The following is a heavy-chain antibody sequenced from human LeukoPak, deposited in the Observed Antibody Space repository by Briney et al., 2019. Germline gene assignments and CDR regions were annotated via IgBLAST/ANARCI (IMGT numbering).Heavy chain of an antibody. J-gene: IGHJ4*02. D-gene: IGHD3-22*01. CDR3: TRDDGCGYYPPMMIY. Sequence: GRSLRLSCTGSGITFGDYAMNWVRRAPGKGLEWVGFIRRKVYGGTTEYAASVKGRFTISRDDSKSIAYLQMDNLKTEDTAVYYCTRDDGCGYYPPMMIYWGQGTLVTVSS. V-gene: IGHV3-49*04. CDR1: GITFGDYA. CDR2: IRRKVYGGTT.